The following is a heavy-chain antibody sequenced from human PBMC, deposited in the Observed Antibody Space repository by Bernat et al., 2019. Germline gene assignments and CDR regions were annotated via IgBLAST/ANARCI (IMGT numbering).Heavy chain of an antibody. Sequence: EVQLVETGGGLIQPGESLRLSCAASGFTVTTNSVSWVRQAPGKGLECVSVIYSAGNTYYADSVEGRFSISKDNAKNTVYLQMNNLRAEDTAVYYCGRHPTSGFSWGQGTLVTVSS. CDR3: GRHPTSGFS. D-gene: IGHD2/OR15-2a*01. CDR1: GFTVTTNS. J-gene: IGHJ5*02. V-gene: IGHV3-53*02. CDR2: IYSAGNT.